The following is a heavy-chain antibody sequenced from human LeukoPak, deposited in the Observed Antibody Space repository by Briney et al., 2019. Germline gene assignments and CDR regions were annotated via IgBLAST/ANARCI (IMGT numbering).Heavy chain of an antibody. J-gene: IGHJ6*02. Sequence: SETLSLTCAVYGGSFSDYYWSWIRQPPGKGREWMGEINHSGSTNYNPSLKSRVTISVDTSKNQFSLKLSSVTAADTAVYYCARVPFSTSGTRYYYYGMDVWGQGTTVTVSS. CDR2: INHSGST. D-gene: IGHD1-1*01. V-gene: IGHV4-34*01. CDR1: GGSFSDYY. CDR3: ARVPFSTSGTRYYYYGMDV.